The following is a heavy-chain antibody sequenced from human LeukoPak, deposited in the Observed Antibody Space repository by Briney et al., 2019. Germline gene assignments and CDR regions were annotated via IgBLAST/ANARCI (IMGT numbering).Heavy chain of an antibody. Sequence: PGGSLRLSCAASGFTFSSSWMGWARQAPGKGVEWVANIKEDGSWKHYAVSVQGRFTISRDNAKNSLYLQMNSLRAEDTAVYYCARDRVWYHADSWGQGTLVTVSS. V-gene: IGHV3-7*01. CDR1: GFTFSSSW. D-gene: IGHD6-19*01. CDR2: IKEDGSWK. CDR3: ARDRVWYHADS. J-gene: IGHJ4*02.